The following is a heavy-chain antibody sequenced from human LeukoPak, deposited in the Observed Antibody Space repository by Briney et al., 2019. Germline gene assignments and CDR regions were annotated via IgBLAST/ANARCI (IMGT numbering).Heavy chain of an antibody. CDR2: INSDGSST. CDR3: ATSGYSYGIDY. V-gene: IGHV3-74*01. Sequence: GGSLRLSCAASGFTFSSYWMHWVRQAPGKGLVWVSRINSDGSSTSYADSVKGRFTISRDNAKNTLYLRMNSLRAEDTAVYYCATSGYSYGIDYWGQGTLVTVSS. D-gene: IGHD5-18*01. CDR1: GFTFSSYW. J-gene: IGHJ4*02.